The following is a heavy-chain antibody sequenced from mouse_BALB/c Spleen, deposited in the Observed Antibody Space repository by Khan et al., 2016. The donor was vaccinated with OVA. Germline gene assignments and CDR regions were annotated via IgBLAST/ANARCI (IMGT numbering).Heavy chain of an antibody. CDR3: ARAFYYGAWFAY. D-gene: IGHD1-1*01. V-gene: IGHV2-9*02. Sequence: QVQLKESGPGLVAPSQTLSITCTVSGFSLTSYGVHWVRQPPGKGLEWLGVIWAGGSTNHNSALMSRLSISKDNPKSQVFLKRNSLQTDDTAMYXCARAFYYGAWFAYWGQGTLVTVPA. J-gene: IGHJ3*01. CDR2: IWAGGST. CDR1: GFSLTSYG.